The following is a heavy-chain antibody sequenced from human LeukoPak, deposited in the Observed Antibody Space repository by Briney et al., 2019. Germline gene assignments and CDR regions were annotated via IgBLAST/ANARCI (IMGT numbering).Heavy chain of an antibody. CDR3: AKDGTTVTTGGAFDI. CDR2: ISGSSSYI. V-gene: IGHV3-21*04. D-gene: IGHD4-17*01. J-gene: IGHJ3*02. CDR1: GFTFSRYS. Sequence: GGSLRLSCAASGFTFSRYSMNWVRQAPGKGLEWVSSISGSSSYIYYADSMKGRFTISRDNSKNTLYLQMNSLRAEDTAVYYCAKDGTTVTTGGAFDIWGQGTMVTVSS.